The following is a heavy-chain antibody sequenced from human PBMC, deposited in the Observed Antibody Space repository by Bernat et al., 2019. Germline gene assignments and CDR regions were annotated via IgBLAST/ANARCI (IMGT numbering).Heavy chain of an antibody. Sequence: EVQLVESGGGLVQTVGSLRLSCVGSGFTFSSYEMNWVRQAPGKGLEWVSYIDFSGSTIHHADPVKGRITISRDNVKNSVYLQMSSLRDEDTGVYYCAGGYGKANQYYSMDVWGQGTTVTVSS. CDR1: GFTFSSYE. J-gene: IGHJ6*03. CDR3: AGGYGKANQYYSMDV. D-gene: IGHD4-17*01. V-gene: IGHV3-48*03. CDR2: IDFSGSTI.